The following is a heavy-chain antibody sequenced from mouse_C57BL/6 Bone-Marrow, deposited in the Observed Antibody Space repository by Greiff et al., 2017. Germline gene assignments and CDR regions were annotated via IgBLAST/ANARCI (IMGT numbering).Heavy chain of an antibody. CDR1: GYAFSSSW. J-gene: IGHJ4*01. CDR2: IYPGDGDT. V-gene: IGHV1-82*01. D-gene: IGHD3-1*01. Sequence: QVQLQQSGPELVKPGASVKISCKASGYAFSSSWMNWVKQRPGKGLEWIGRIYPGDGDTNYNGKFKGKATLTADKSSSTAYMQLSSLTSEDSAVYFCARSRGWATWAMDYWGQGTSVTVSS. CDR3: ARSRGWATWAMDY.